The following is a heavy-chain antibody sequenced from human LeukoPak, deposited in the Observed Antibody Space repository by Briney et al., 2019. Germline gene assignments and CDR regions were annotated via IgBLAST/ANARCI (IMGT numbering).Heavy chain of an antibody. Sequence: GGSLRLSCAASGFSLSSYEMNWVRQTPGKGLEWISHIGRSDSIRHYADSVKGRFSISRDNAKNSLYLQMNSLRAEDTALYYCAKAIAHSYYYYYMDVWGKGTTVTISS. CDR3: AKAIAHSYYYYYMDV. V-gene: IGHV3-48*03. CDR2: IGRSDSIR. D-gene: IGHD3-3*02. J-gene: IGHJ6*03. CDR1: GFSLSSYE.